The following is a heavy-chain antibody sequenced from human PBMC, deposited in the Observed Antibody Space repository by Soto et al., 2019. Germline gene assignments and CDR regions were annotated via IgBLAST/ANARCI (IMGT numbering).Heavy chain of an antibody. V-gene: IGHV3-23*01. CDR1: GFSFSSYA. Sequence: EVQLLESGGDLVPPGGSLRLSCAASGFSFSSYAMSWVRQAPGKGLEWVSTMSGSGEDTYYAESVKGRVTSSRDNYDKKFYLQMNSMRAEDMAVYYCAKVIYVETFYYGMDVWGQGTPVTISS. CDR2: MSGSGEDT. J-gene: IGHJ6*02. D-gene: IGHD1-1*01. CDR3: AKVIYVETFYYGMDV.